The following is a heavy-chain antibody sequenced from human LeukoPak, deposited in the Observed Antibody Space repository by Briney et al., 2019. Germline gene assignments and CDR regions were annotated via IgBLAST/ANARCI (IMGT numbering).Heavy chain of an antibody. CDR1: GFTFSSYG. J-gene: IGHJ4*02. Sequence: GGSLRLSCAASGFTFSSYGMHWVRQAPGKGLEWVAVIWYDGSNKYYADSVKGRFTISRDNSKNTLYLQMNSLRAEDTAVYYCARDGSSGWPTFDYWGQGTLVTVSS. V-gene: IGHV3-33*08. CDR2: IWYDGSNK. CDR3: ARDGSSGWPTFDY. D-gene: IGHD6-19*01.